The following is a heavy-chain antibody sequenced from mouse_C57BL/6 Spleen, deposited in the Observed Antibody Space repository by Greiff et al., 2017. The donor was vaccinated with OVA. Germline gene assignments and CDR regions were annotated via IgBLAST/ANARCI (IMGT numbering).Heavy chain of an antibody. D-gene: IGHD3-2*02. Sequence: EVMLVESGGDLVKPGGSLKLSCAASGFTFSSYGMSWVRQTPDKRLEWVATISSGGSYTYYPDSVKGRFTISRDNAKNTLYLQMSSLKSEDTAMYYCARQDSSDYWFAYWGQGTLVTVSA. CDR3: ARQDSSDYWFAY. J-gene: IGHJ3*01. CDR2: ISSGGSYT. CDR1: GFTFSSYG. V-gene: IGHV5-6*01.